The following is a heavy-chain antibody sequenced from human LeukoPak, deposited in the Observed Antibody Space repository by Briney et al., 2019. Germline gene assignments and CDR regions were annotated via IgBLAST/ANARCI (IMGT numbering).Heavy chain of an antibody. J-gene: IGHJ5*02. CDR3: AIVIAAAGNWFDP. Sequence: SETLSLTCTVSGGSISSGGYYWRWIRQHPGKGLEWIGYIYYSGSTYYNPSLKSRVTISVDTSKNQFSLKLSSVTAADTAVYYCAIVIAAAGNWFDPWGQGTLVTVSS. V-gene: IGHV4-31*03. CDR1: GGSISSGGYY. D-gene: IGHD6-13*01. CDR2: IYYSGST.